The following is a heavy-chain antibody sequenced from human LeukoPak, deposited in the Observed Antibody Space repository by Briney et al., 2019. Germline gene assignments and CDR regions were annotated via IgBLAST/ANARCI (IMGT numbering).Heavy chain of an antibody. V-gene: IGHV3-23*01. CDR1: GFTFSNYA. J-gene: IGHJ6*02. CDR2: ITGSGSGI. D-gene: IGHD3-10*01. CDR3: AKRGVIILKPLDV. Sequence: PGASLRLSCAASGFTFSNYAMSWVRQAPGKGLEWVSAITGSGSGIYYADSMKSRFTISRDNSKNTLYLQMNSLRAEDTAVYYCAKRGVIILKPLDVWGQGTTVTVSS.